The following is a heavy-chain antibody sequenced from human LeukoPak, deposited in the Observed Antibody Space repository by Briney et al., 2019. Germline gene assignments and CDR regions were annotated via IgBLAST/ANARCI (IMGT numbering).Heavy chain of an antibody. V-gene: IGHV3-30*02. CDR1: GFTFSSYG. J-gene: IGHJ5*02. Sequence: GGSLRLSCAASGFTFSSYGMHLVRQAPGKGLEWVAFIRYDGSNKYYADSVKGRFTISRDNSKNTLYLQMNSLRAEDTAVYYCAKDGLGGYNWFDPWGQGTLVTVSS. CDR2: IRYDGSNK. D-gene: IGHD3/OR15-3a*01. CDR3: AKDGLGGYNWFDP.